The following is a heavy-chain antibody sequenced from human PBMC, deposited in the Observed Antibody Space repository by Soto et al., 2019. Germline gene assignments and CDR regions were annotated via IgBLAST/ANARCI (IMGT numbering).Heavy chain of an antibody. V-gene: IGHV3-15*01. CDR1: GFTFSNAW. CDR2: IKSKTDGGTT. J-gene: IGHJ5*02. Sequence: EVQLVESGGGLVKPGGSLRLSCAASGFTFSNAWMSWVRQAPGKGLEWVGRIKSKTDGGTTDYAAPVKGRFTISRDDSKNTQYLQMNILKTEDTAVYYCTARIMITFGGVIVSTWGQGTLVTVSS. CDR3: TARIMITFGGVIVST. D-gene: IGHD3-16*02.